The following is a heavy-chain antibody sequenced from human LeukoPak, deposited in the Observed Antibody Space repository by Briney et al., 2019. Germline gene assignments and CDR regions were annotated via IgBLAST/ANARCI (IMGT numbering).Heavy chain of an antibody. CDR3: ARRVIVATLDY. D-gene: IGHD5-12*01. J-gene: IGHJ4*02. CDR1: GGSISSINYY. V-gene: IGHV4-39*01. Sequence: SETLSLTCTVSGGSISSINYYWTWIRQPPGKGLEWIGSILYSGTTFYNPSLKSRVTISVDRSRNQFSLKLTSVTAADTAVYYCARRVIVATLDYWGQGTLVTVSS. CDR2: ILYSGTT.